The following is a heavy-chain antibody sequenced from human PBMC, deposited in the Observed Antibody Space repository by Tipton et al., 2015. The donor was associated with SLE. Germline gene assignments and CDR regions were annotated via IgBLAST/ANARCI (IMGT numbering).Heavy chain of an antibody. CDR2: IYSGDSDS. V-gene: IGHV3-23*03. J-gene: IGHJ4*02. CDR3: AKVFPAIDAFEN. CDR1: GFTFSNYG. D-gene: IGHD2-2*02. Sequence: SLRLSCAASGFTFSNYGVSWVRQAPEKGLEWVSLIYSGDSDSYYADSVKGRYTISRDNSKDTLYLQMNSLRAEDTAIYYCAKVFPAIDAFENWGQGTLVTVSS.